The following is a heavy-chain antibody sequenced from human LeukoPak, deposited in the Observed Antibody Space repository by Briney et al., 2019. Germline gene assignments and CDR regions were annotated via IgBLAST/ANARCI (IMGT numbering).Heavy chain of an antibody. J-gene: IGHJ5*02. CDR2: INHSGST. V-gene: IGHV4-34*01. Sequence: SETLSLTCAVYGGSFSGYYWSWIRQPPGKGLEWIGEINHSGSTNYNPSLKSRVTISVDTSKNQFSLKLSSVTAADTAVYYCARRVAWNYGWFDPWGQGTLVTVSS. CDR1: GGSFSGYY. CDR3: ARRVAWNYGWFDP. D-gene: IGHD1-7*01.